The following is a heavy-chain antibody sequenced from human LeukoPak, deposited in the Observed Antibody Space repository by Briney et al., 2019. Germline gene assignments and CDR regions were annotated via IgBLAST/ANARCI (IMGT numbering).Heavy chain of an antibody. CDR1: GGTFSSYA. CDR2: MNPNSGNT. CDR3: ARAGAYCGGDCYLNYYYYYYMDV. V-gene: IGHV1-8*03. D-gene: IGHD2-21*01. J-gene: IGHJ6*03. Sequence: ASVKVSCKASGGTFSSYAINWVRQANGQGLEWMGWMNPNSGNTGYAQKFQGRVTITRNTSISTTYMELSSLRSEDTGVYYCARAGAYCGGDCYLNYYYYYYMDVWGKGTTVTVSS.